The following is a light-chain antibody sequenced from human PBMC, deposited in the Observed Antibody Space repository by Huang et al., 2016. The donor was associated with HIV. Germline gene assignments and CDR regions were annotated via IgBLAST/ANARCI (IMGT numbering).Light chain of an antibody. Sequence: EIVMTQSPAILSASLGERVTLSCKASQSIGRDLAWYQQKPGQAPRPLLYGTSTRATGVPARFSGSGSGTDFTLTISRLESEDFAVYFCQKYDTWPFTFGPGAKVDIK. CDR1: QSIGRD. CDR2: GTS. V-gene: IGKV3-15*01. J-gene: IGKJ3*01. CDR3: QKYDTWPFT.